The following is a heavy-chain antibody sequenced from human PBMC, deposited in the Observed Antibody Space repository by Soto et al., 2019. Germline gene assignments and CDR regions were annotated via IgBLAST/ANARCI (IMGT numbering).Heavy chain of an antibody. V-gene: IGHV1-2*04. CDR2: INPNSGGT. CDR1: GYTFTGYY. Sequence: QVQLVQSGAEVKKPGASVKVSCKASGYTFTGYYIHWVRQAPGQGLEWMGWINPNSGGTNYAQKFQGWVTMTRDTAISTASMELSRQRSDDTAVYYCARNAGADWFDPWGQGTLVTVSS. J-gene: IGHJ5*02. D-gene: IGHD2-2*01. CDR3: ARNAGADWFDP.